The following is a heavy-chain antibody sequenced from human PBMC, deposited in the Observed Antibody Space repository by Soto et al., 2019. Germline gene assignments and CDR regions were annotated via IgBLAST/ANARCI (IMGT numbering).Heavy chain of an antibody. CDR3: AVGRYSYGSDFDY. J-gene: IGHJ4*02. D-gene: IGHD5-18*01. CDR1: GFTVSSNY. Sequence: EVQLVETGGGLIQPGGSLRLSCAASGFTVSSNYMSWVRQAPGKGLEWVSVIYSGGSTYYADSVKGRFTISRDNSKNTLYLQMNSLRADDTAVYYCAVGRYSYGSDFDYWGQGTLVTVSS. V-gene: IGHV3-53*02. CDR2: IYSGGST.